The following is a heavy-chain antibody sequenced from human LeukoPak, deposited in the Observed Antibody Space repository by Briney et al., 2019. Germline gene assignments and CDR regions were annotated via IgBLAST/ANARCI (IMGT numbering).Heavy chain of an antibody. CDR2: INHSGST. D-gene: IGHD3-22*01. V-gene: IGHV4-34*01. Sequence: SETLSLTCAVYGGSFRGYYWSWIRQPPGKGLEWIGEINHSGSTNYNPSLKSRVTISVDTSKNQFSLKLSSVTAADTAVYYCARRRAYYDSSGYSWGQGTLVTVSS. J-gene: IGHJ1*01. CDR3: ARRRAYYDSSGYS. CDR1: GGSFRGYY.